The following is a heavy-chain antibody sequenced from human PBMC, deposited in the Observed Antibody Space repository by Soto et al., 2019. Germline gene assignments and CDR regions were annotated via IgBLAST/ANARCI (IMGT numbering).Heavy chain of an antibody. D-gene: IGHD3-10*01. V-gene: IGHV3-23*01. CDR1: GFTFTMYT. CDR2: ISRSGDST. CDR3: AKEFRHDHWFFEN. Sequence: GGSLRLSCAASGFTFTMYTMGWVRQAPGKGLEWVSDISRSGDSTYYADSVKGRFTISRDNSKSILYLQMNSLRAEDTAVYYCAKEFRHDHWFFENWGQGTQVTVSS. J-gene: IGHJ4*02.